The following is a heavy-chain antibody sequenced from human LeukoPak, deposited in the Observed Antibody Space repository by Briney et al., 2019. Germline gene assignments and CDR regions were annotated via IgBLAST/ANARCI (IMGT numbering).Heavy chain of an antibody. J-gene: IGHJ4*02. CDR3: ARGPAAMGH. V-gene: IGHV4-34*01. CDR1: GGSFSGYY. Sequence: PSETLSLTCAVYGGSFSGYYWSWIRQPLGKGLEWIGEINHSGSTNYNPSLKSRVTISVDTSKNQFSLKLSSVTAADTAVYYCARGPAAMGHWGQGTLVTVSS. CDR2: INHSGST. D-gene: IGHD2-2*01.